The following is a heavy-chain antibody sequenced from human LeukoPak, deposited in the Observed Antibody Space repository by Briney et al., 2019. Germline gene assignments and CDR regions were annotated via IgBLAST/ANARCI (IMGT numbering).Heavy chain of an antibody. J-gene: IGHJ4*02. D-gene: IGHD6-13*01. V-gene: IGHV3-48*03. CDR1: GFTFSSYE. CDR3: GSMAAAGTFDY. CDR2: ISSSGSII. Sequence: GGSLRLSCAASGFTFSSYEMNWVRQAPGKGLEWVSYISSSGSIIYYADSVKGRFTISRDNAKNSLYLQMNSLRAEDTAVYYCGSMAAAGTFDYWGQGTLVTVSS.